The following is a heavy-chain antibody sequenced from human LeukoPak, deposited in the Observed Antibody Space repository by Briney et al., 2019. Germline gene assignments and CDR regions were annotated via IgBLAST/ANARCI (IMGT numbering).Heavy chain of an antibody. J-gene: IGHJ1*01. D-gene: IGHD3-22*01. CDR3: ATDYYDSSGLFQH. CDR1: GYTFTGYY. CDR2: FDPEDGET. V-gene: IGHV1-24*01. Sequence: ASVKVSCKASGYTFTGYYMHWVRQAPGKGLEWMGGFDPEDGETIYAQKFQGRVTMTEDTSTDTAYMELSSLRSEDTAVYYCATDYYDSSGLFQHWGQGTLVTVSS.